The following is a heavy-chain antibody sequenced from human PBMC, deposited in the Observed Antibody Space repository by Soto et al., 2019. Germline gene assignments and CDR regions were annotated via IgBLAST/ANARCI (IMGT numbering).Heavy chain of an antibody. V-gene: IGHV4-59*01. CDR1: GGSISSYY. Sequence: PSETLSLTCTVSGGSISSYYWSWIRQPPGKGLEWIGYIYYSGSTNYNPSLKSRVTISVDTSKNQFSLKLSSVTAADTAVYYCAREAQQYEFDYWGQGTLVTVSS. D-gene: IGHD6-13*01. CDR3: AREAQQYEFDY. J-gene: IGHJ4*02. CDR2: IYYSGST.